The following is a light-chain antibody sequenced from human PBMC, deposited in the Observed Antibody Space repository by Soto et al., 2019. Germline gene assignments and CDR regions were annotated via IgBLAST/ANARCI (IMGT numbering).Light chain of an antibody. CDR1: QDISNY. J-gene: IGKJ3*01. Sequence: DIQMTQSPSSLSASVGDRVTITCQASQDISNYLNWSQQKPGKTPKLLIYDTTNLETGVPSRFSGSGSGTDFTFNSSSLQPEDIATYYGQQWVTFGPGTKVDIK. V-gene: IGKV1-33*01. CDR2: DTT. CDR3: QQWVT.